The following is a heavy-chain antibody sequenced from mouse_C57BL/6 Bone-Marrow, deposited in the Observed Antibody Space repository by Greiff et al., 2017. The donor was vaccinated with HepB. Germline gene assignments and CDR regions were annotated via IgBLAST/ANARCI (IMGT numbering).Heavy chain of an antibody. V-gene: IGHV1-55*01. D-gene: IGHD4-1*01. CDR1: GYTFTSYW. J-gene: IGHJ2*01. Sequence: QVHVKQPGAELVKPGASVKMSCKASGYTFTSYWITWVKQRPGQGLEWIGDIYPGSGSTNYNEKFKSKATLTVDTSSSTAYMQLSSLTSEDSAVYYCARWVPGTVDYWGQGTTLTVSS. CDR3: ARWVPGTVDY. CDR2: IYPGSGST.